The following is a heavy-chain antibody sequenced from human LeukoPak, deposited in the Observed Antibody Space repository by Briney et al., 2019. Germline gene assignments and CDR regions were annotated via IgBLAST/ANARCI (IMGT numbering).Heavy chain of an antibody. D-gene: IGHD3-10*02. CDR3: AELGITMIGGV. J-gene: IGHJ6*04. Sequence: PGGSLRLSCTASRFTYSNYWMSWVRQAPGRGLEWVANIKQDGSDKYYVDSVKGRFTISRDNAKNSLYLQMNSLRAEDTAVYYCAELGITMIGGVWGKGTTVTISS. CDR2: IKQDGSDK. V-gene: IGHV3-7*01. CDR1: RFTYSNYW.